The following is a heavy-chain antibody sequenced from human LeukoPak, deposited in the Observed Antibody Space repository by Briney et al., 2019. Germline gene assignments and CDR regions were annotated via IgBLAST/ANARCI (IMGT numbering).Heavy chain of an antibody. CDR3: ARGATITMVRGVPQFDY. Sequence: PSETLSLTCTVSGGSISSSSYYWGWIRQPPGKGLEWIGSIFYSGSTYYNPSLKSRVTVSLDTSKNQFSLKLSSVTAADTAVYYCARGATITMVRGVPQFDYWGQGTLVTVSS. CDR1: GGSISSSSYY. D-gene: IGHD3-10*01. J-gene: IGHJ4*02. V-gene: IGHV4-39*07. CDR2: IFYSGST.